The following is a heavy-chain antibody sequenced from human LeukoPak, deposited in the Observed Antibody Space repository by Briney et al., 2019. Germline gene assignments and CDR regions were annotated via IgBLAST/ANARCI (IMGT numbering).Heavy chain of an antibody. D-gene: IGHD5-18*01. CDR3: ARLLAYSYGYYYFDY. J-gene: IGHJ4*02. Sequence: PSETLSLTCTVSGGSISSYYWNWIRQPPGKGLEWIGYIYYSGSTNYNPSLKSRVTISVDTSKNQFSLKLSSVTAADTAVYYCARLLAYSYGYYYFDYWGQGTLVTVSS. CDR1: GGSISSYY. CDR2: IYYSGST. V-gene: IGHV4-59*08.